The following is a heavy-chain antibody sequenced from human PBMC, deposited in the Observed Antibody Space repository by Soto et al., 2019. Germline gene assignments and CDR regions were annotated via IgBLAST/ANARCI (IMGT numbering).Heavy chain of an antibody. CDR1: GFTFSSYS. V-gene: IGHV3-21*01. Sequence: EVQLVESGGGLVKPGGSLRLSCAASGFTFSSYSMNWVRQAPGKGLEWVSSISSSSSYKYYADSVKGRFTISRDNAKNSLFVKMNGLRAEDAAVYFCARGMAVVPSGMDVWGQGTTVTVSS. CDR2: ISSSSSYK. J-gene: IGHJ6*02. D-gene: IGHD2-15*01. CDR3: ARGMAVVPSGMDV.